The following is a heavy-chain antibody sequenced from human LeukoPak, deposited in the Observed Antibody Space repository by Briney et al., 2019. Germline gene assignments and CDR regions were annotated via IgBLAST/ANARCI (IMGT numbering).Heavy chain of an antibody. Sequence: ASVKVSCKVFGYILTELSMHWVRQAPGKGLEWMGGFDPEDGETIYAQKFQGRVTMTEDTSTETAYMELSSLRSDDTAVYYCARAPPIVLMVYANQNAFDIWGQGTMVTVSS. CDR1: GYILTELS. V-gene: IGHV1-24*01. D-gene: IGHD2-8*01. CDR3: ARAPPIVLMVYANQNAFDI. J-gene: IGHJ3*02. CDR2: FDPEDGET.